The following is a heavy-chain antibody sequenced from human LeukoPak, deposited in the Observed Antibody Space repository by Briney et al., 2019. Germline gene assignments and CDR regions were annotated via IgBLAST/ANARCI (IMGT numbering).Heavy chain of an antibody. D-gene: IGHD3-16*01. J-gene: IGHJ4*02. CDR2: ITSSGDDT. V-gene: IGHV3-23*01. CDR1: GFSSSNYS. Sequence: PGESLRLTCAVSGFSSSNYSMSWVRQAPGKGLEWVSSITSSGDDTFYAVSVKGRFTISRDNSWDTVFLQMNSLRADDTAVYYCAFDWGFDYWGQGTLVTVSS. CDR3: AFDWGFDY.